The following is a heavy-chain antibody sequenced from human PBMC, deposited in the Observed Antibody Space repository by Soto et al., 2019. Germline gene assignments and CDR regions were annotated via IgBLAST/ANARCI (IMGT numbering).Heavy chain of an antibody. Sequence: GESLKISCNGSGYSFTSYWIGWVRQMPGKGLERMGIIYPGDSDTRYSPSFQGQVTISADKSITTTYLQWSSLKASDTAIYYCARLFDSSGWYDYWGQITPVTVSS. V-gene: IGHV5-51*01. CDR3: ARLFDSSGWYDY. J-gene: IGHJ4*02. CDR1: GYSFTSYW. D-gene: IGHD6-19*01. CDR2: IYPGDSDT.